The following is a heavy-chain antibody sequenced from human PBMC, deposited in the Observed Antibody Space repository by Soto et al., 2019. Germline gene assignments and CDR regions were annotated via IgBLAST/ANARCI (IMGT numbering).Heavy chain of an antibody. CDR1: GFTFSSYA. Sequence: GGSLRLSCAASGFTFSSYAMHWVRQAPGKGLEWVAVISYDGSSKYYADSVKGRFTISRDNSKNTLYLQMNSLRAEDTAVYYCARSPYYYYYGMDVWGQGTTVTVSS. V-gene: IGHV3-30-3*01. CDR2: ISYDGSSK. CDR3: ARSPYYYYYGMDV. J-gene: IGHJ6*02.